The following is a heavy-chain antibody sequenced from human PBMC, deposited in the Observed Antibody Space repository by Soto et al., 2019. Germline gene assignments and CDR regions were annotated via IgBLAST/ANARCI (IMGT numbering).Heavy chain of an antibody. Sequence: HPGGSLRLSCAASGFTFSSYAMHWVRQAPGKGLEWVAVISYDGSNKYYADSVKGRFTISRDNSKNTLYLQMNSLRAEDTAVYYCARDRLLLWFGEFELWGQGTQVTVSS. J-gene: IGHJ5*02. V-gene: IGHV3-30-3*01. CDR3: ARDRLLLWFGEFEL. CDR1: GFTFSSYA. CDR2: ISYDGSNK. D-gene: IGHD3-10*01.